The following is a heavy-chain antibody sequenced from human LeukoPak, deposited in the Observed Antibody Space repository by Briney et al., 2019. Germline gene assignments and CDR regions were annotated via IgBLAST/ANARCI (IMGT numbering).Heavy chain of an antibody. Sequence: RGGSLRLSCAASGFPFSSYGMHWVRQAPGKGLEWVTLIKNDGSTKYYEDSVKGRFTISRDNSENTVYLQMDSLRAEDTAVYYCSRGDYRVRGIIITDFDYWGQGTLVTVSP. CDR3: SRGDYRVRGIIITDFDY. CDR1: GFPFSSYG. CDR2: IKNDGSTK. V-gene: IGHV3-30*02. J-gene: IGHJ4*02. D-gene: IGHD3-10*01.